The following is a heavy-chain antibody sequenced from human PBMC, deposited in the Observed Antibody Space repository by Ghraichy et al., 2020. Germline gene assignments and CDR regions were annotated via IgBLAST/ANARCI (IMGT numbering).Heavy chain of an antibody. CDR2: IIPIFGTA. CDR1: GGTFSSYA. V-gene: IGHV1-69*05. Sequence: SVKVSCKASGGTFSSYAISWVRQAPGQGLEWMGGIIPIFGTANYAQKFQGRVTITTDESTSTAYMELSSLRSEDTAVYYCARGYNSMAPALPEKGEEKKDTKHNVKKYYYYGMDVWGQGTTVTVSS. J-gene: IGHJ6*02. D-gene: IGHD1-1*01. CDR3: ARGYNSMAPALPEKGEEKKDTKHNVKKYYYYGMDV.